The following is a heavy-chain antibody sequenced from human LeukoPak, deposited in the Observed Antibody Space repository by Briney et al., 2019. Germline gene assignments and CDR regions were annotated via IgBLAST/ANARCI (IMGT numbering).Heavy chain of an antibody. CDR3: ARVAIAAAGIGAFDI. J-gene: IGHJ3*02. CDR1: GGSISSGDYY. Sequence: SETLSLTCTVSGGSISSGDYYWSWIRQPPGKCLEWIGYIYYSGSTYYTPSLKSRVTISVDKSKNQFSLELSSVTAADTAVYYCARVAIAAAGIGAFDIWGQGTMVTVSS. CDR2: IYYSGST. V-gene: IGHV4-30-4*08. D-gene: IGHD6-13*01.